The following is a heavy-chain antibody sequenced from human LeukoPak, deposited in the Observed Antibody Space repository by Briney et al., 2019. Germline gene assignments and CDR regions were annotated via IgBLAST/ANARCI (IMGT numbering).Heavy chain of an antibody. V-gene: IGHV4-31*03. J-gene: IGHJ6*02. CDR3: ARDLLYCSSTSCYGGVYGMDV. CDR2: IYYSGST. CDR1: GGSISSGGYY. Sequence: SETLSLTCTVSGGSISSGGYYWSWIRQHPGKGLEWIGYIYYSGSTYYNPSLKSRVTISVDTSKNQFSLKLSSVTAADTAVYYCARDLLYCSSTSCYGGVYGMDVWGQGTTVTVSS. D-gene: IGHD2-2*01.